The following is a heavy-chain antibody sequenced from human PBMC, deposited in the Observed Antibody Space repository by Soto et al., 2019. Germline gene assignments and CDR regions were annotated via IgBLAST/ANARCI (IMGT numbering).Heavy chain of an antibody. CDR2: IYPGDSNT. CDR3: ARQGYCSNTACYTVDY. V-gene: IGHV5-51*01. CDR1: GYSFTNYW. Sequence: PGESLKICCKGSGYSFTNYWIGWVRQIPGKGLEWMGIIYPGDSNTRYSPSFQGQVAISADKSINTAYLQWSSLKASDTAMYYCARQGYCSNTACYTVDYWGQGTLVTVSS. D-gene: IGHD2-2*02. J-gene: IGHJ4*02.